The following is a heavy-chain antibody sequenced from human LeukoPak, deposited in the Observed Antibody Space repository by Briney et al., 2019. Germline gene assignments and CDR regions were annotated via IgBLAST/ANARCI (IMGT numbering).Heavy chain of an antibody. Sequence: PGGSLRLSCAASGFTFSSYRMHWVRQAPGKGLMWVSRSNTGGSSTTYADSVKGRFTVSRDNAKNTLYLQMDSLRAEDTAVYFCARVINSGWEGELSHWGGGTLVAVSS. CDR3: ARVINSGWEGELSH. D-gene: IGHD6-19*01. CDR2: SNTGGSST. J-gene: IGHJ4*02. V-gene: IGHV3-74*01. CDR1: GFTFSSYR.